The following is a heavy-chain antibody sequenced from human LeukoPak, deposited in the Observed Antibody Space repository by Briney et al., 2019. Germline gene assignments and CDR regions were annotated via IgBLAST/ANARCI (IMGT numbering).Heavy chain of an antibody. CDR3: ARAGGSSASHYYFYYYIDV. Sequence: ASVKVSCKASGDIFTNYDTNWVRQPTGQGLEWMGWMNPNSGTTDYAQKFQGRVTLTRNTSINTAYMELSSLRSEDTAVYYCARAGGSSASHYYFYYYIDVWGKGTTVTVSS. CDR2: MNPNSGTT. J-gene: IGHJ6*03. D-gene: IGHD6-6*01. V-gene: IGHV1-8*03. CDR1: GDIFTNYD.